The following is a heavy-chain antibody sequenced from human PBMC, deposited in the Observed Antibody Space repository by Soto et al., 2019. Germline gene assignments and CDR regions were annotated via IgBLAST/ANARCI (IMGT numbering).Heavy chain of an antibody. CDR1: GFTFSSYS. CDR3: ARVLLWFGETDYYYYGMDV. Sequence: LRLSCAASGFTFSSYSMNWVRQAPGKGLEWVSSISSSSSYIYYADSVKGRFTISRDNAKNSLYLQMNSLRAEDTAVYYCARVLLWFGETDYYYYGMDVWGQGTTVTVSS. J-gene: IGHJ6*02. D-gene: IGHD3-10*01. CDR2: ISSSSSYI. V-gene: IGHV3-21*01.